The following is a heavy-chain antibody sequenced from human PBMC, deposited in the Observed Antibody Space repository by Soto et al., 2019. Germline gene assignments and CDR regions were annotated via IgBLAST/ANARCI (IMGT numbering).Heavy chain of an antibody. CDR3: IVVVAARGGQDAFDI. CDR1: GFTFSSYS. J-gene: IGHJ3*02. D-gene: IGHD2-15*01. V-gene: IGHV3-48*01. Sequence: GGSLRLSCAASGFTFSSYSMNWVRQAPGKGLEWVSYISSSSSTIYYADSVKGRFTISRDNAKNSLYLQMNSLRAEDTAVYYCIVVVAARGGQDAFDIWGQRTMVTVSS. CDR2: ISSSSSTI.